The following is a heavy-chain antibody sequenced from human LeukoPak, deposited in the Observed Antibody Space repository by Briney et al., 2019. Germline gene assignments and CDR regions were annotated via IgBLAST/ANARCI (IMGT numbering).Heavy chain of an antibody. CDR3: ARAYSGSHFDI. D-gene: IGHD1-26*01. CDR1: GGSISSYY. V-gene: IGHV4-59*12. CDR2: IYYSGST. Sequence: SETLSLTCTVSGGSISSYYWSWIRQPPGKGLEWIGYIYYSGSTNYNPSLKSRVTMSVDTSKNQFSLKLSSVTAADTAVYYCARAYSGSHFDIWGQGTMVTVSS. J-gene: IGHJ3*02.